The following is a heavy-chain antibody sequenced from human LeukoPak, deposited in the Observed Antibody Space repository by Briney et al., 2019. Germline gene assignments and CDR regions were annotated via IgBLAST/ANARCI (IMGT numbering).Heavy chain of an antibody. J-gene: IGHJ3*02. V-gene: IGHV4-34*01. CDR2: INHSGST. CDR1: GGSFSGYY. CDR3: ARDPGYSSGWYPGAFDI. Sequence: SETLSLTCAVYGGSFSGYYWSWIRQPPGKGLEWIGEINHSGSTNYNPSLKSRVTISVDTSKNQFSLKLSSVTAADTAVYYCARDPGYSSGWYPGAFDIWGQGTMVTVSS. D-gene: IGHD6-19*01.